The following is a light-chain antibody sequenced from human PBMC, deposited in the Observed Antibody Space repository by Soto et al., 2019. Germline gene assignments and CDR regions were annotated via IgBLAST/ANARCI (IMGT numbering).Light chain of an antibody. CDR3: QQYYSYPRT. J-gene: IGKJ1*01. V-gene: IGKV1-39*01. CDR1: QSISTY. CDR2: AAS. Sequence: DIQMTQSPSSRSASVGGGVTSSCLASQSISTYLTWYQQKPGKAPRLLIYAASSVQTGVPQRFSGSGSGTDFTLTISCLQSEDFATYYCQQYYSYPRTFGQGTKVDI.